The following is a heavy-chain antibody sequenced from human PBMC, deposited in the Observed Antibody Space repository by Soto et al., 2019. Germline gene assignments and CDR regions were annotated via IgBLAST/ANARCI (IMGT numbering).Heavy chain of an antibody. CDR2: ISAYNGNT. V-gene: IGHV1-18*01. Sequence: ASVKVSCKASGYTFTNYGISWVRQAPGQGLEWMGWISAYNGNTNYAQKFQGRVTMTTDTSTSTAYMELRSLRSDDTAVYYCARCPYRVGVTEFQHWGQGTLVTVSS. CDR1: GYTFTNYG. D-gene: IGHD1-26*01. CDR3: ARCPYRVGVTEFQH. J-gene: IGHJ1*01.